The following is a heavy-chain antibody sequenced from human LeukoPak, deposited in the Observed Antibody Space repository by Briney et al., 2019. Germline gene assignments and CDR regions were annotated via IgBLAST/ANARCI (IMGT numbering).Heavy chain of an antibody. CDR3: AKDGGGSCYTPLDY. CDR1: GFTFSNYA. Sequence: GGSLRLSCAASGFTFSNYAMSWVRQAPGKGLEWVSGITGSGDTTYYADSVKGRFTISRDNSKNTLYLQMNSLRAEDTAVYYCAKDGGGSCYTPLDYWGQGTLVTVSS. J-gene: IGHJ4*02. V-gene: IGHV3-23*01. CDR2: ITGSGDTT. D-gene: IGHD2-15*01.